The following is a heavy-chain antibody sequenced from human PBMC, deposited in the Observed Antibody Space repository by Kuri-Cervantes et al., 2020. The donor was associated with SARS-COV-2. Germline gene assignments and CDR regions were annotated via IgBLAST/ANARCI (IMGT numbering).Heavy chain of an antibody. CDR1: GFTFSSYS. J-gene: IGHJ4*02. V-gene: IGHV3-21*01. CDR2: ISSSSSYI. CDR3: ARDRGYGSGSYSDY. Sequence: GESLKISCAASGFTFSSYSMNWVRQAPGKGLEWVSSISSSSSYIYYADSVKGRSTISRDNAKNSLYLQMNSLRAEDTAVYYCARDRGYGSGSYSDYWGQGTLVTVSS. D-gene: IGHD3-10*01.